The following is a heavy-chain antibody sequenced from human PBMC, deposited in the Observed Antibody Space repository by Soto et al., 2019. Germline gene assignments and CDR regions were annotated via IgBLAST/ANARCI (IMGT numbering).Heavy chain of an antibody. V-gene: IGHV1-69*01. CDR1: GGTFSSYA. CDR3: ARGDSGYDRASYYYYGMDV. D-gene: IGHD5-12*01. J-gene: IGHJ6*02. CDR2: IIPIFGTA. Sequence: QVQLVQSGAEVKKPGSSVKVSCKASGGTFSSYAISWVRQAPGQGLEWMGGIIPIFGTANYGKKFQGRVTITADESTSTAYMEMSSLRSEDTAVYYCARGDSGYDRASYYYYGMDVWGQGTTVTVSS.